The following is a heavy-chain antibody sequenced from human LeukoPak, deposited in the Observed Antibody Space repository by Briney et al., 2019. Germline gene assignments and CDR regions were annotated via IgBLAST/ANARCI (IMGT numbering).Heavy chain of an antibody. D-gene: IGHD3-10*01. CDR1: GFTFSSYA. J-gene: IGHJ3*02. CDR3: AKHRGLLNAFDI. V-gene: IGHV3-23*01. CDR2: IGGSGGST. Sequence: GGSLRLSCAASGFTFSSYAMSWVRQAPGKGLEWVSAIGGSGGSTYYADSVKGRFTISRDNSKNTLYLQMNSLRAEDTAVYYCAKHRGLLNAFDIWGQGTMVTVSS.